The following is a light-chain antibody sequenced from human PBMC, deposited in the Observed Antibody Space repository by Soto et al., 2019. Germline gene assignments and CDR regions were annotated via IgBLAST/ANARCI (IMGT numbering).Light chain of an antibody. V-gene: IGKV1-5*03. J-gene: IGKJ4*02. CDR2: KAS. CDR1: QSSSTW. Sequence: DIQMTQSPSTLSASVGDRVTITCRASQSSSTWLAWYQQKPGKAPKLLVYKASSLEGGVPSRFSGSGSGTEFNITIRILQPDDFATYYCQQYNTYPRTFGGGTTVDIE. CDR3: QQYNTYPRT.